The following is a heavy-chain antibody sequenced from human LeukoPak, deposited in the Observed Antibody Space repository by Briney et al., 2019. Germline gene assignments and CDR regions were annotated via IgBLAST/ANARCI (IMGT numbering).Heavy chain of an antibody. V-gene: IGHV1-24*01. J-gene: IGHJ4*02. CDR1: GYTFTSYH. CDR2: FDPEDGEA. Sequence: GASVKVSCKASGYTFTSYHMHWVRQAPGQGLEWMGGFDPEDGEAIYAQKFQGRVTMTEDTSTDTAYMELSSLRSEDTAVYYCARLTIGDYGDRESGFDYWGQGTLVTVSS. CDR3: ARLTIGDYGDRESGFDY. D-gene: IGHD4-17*01.